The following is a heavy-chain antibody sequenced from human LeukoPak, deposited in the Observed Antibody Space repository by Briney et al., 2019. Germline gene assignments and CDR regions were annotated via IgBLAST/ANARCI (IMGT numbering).Heavy chain of an antibody. CDR2: IYYSGST. D-gene: IGHD3-10*01. CDR3: ARGGSGSYYHAHIDY. CDR1: GGSISSYY. V-gene: IGHV4-59*12. Sequence: SETMSLSCTVSGGSISSYYWSWIRQPPGKGLEWIGYIYYSGSTNYNPSLKSRVTISVDTSKNQFSLKLSSVTAADTAVYYCARGGSGSYYHAHIDYWGQGTLVTVSS. J-gene: IGHJ4*02.